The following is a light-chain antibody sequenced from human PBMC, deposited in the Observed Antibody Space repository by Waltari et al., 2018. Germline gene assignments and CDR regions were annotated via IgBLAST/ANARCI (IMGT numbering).Light chain of an antibody. J-gene: IGKJ2*01. CDR1: QGVGTY. V-gene: IGKV3-11*01. CDR3: QQRSNWTPHT. Sequence: EIVLTQSTATLSLSPGETDTPSFRASQGVGTYLAWHQQRPGQAPRLLIYDASNRATGIPARFRGSGSGTDFTLTISSLEPEDFAVYYCQQRSNWTPHTFGQGARLEIK. CDR2: DAS.